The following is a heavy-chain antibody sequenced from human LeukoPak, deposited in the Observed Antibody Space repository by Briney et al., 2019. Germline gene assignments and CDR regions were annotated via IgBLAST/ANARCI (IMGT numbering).Heavy chain of an antibody. D-gene: IGHD3-3*01. V-gene: IGHV3-20*04. CDR3: ARGDFWGGYSPPLSV. J-gene: IGHJ4*02. Sequence: GGSLRLSCAASGFTFDDYGMSWVRQAPGKGLEWVSGINWYGDSTGYAVSVKGRFTISSDNAKNSLYLQMNSLRAEDTALYYCARGDFWGGYSPPLSVWGQGTLVTVSS. CDR2: INWYGDST. CDR1: GFTFDDYG.